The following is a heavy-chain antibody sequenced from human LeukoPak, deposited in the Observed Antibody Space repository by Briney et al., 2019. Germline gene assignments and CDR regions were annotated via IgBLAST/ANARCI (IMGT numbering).Heavy chain of an antibody. D-gene: IGHD5-18*01. CDR1: GFTFSTYA. V-gene: IGHV3-23*01. Sequence: GGSLRLSCAASGFTFSTYAMTWVRQAPGRGLEWVSAITASGHSTYYADSVKGRFTISRDNSKNTLFPQMNSLRADDAAIYYCAKFRVGYNYGIHFDYWGQGTLVTISS. CDR3: AKFRVGYNYGIHFDY. CDR2: ITASGHST. J-gene: IGHJ4*02.